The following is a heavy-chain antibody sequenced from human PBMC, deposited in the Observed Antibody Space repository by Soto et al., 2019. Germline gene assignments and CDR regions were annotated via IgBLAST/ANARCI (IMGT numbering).Heavy chain of an antibody. Sequence: QVQLVQSGAEVKKPGSSVKVSCKASGGTFSSYAISWVRQAPGQGLEWMGGIIPIFGTANYAQKFQGRVTSTADESTSTAYMELSSLRSEDPAVYYCACSRGYSYGGNSYYYYGMDVWGQGTTVTVYS. CDR2: IIPIFGTA. CDR3: ACSRGYSYGGNSYYYYGMDV. J-gene: IGHJ6*02. V-gene: IGHV1-69*01. D-gene: IGHD5-18*01. CDR1: GGTFSSYA.